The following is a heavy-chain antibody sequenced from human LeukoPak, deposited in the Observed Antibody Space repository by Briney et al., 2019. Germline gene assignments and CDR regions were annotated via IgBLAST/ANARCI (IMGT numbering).Heavy chain of an antibody. CDR1: GGSISSYY. D-gene: IGHD3-9*01. CDR3: ARALVNYYDVLTGYYKHYIDAFDL. V-gene: IGHV4-4*07. Sequence: PSETLSLTCTASGGSISSYYWSWIRQPAGRGLEWIGRIYNSEITNYNPSLRSRVARSLDASKVRCSLRLCSVTAADTAVYYCARALVNYYDVLTGYYKHYIDAFDLWGQGTLVTVSS. CDR2: IYNSEIT. J-gene: IGHJ3*01.